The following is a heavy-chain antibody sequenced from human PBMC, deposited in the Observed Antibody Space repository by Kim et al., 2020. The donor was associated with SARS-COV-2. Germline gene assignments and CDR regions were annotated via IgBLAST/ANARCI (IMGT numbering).Heavy chain of an antibody. Sequence: ADSVKGRFIISRDNSKTTLYLQMNSLRADDTAVYFCARARVPAAISYYMDVWGKGTTVTVS. D-gene: IGHD2-2*01. J-gene: IGHJ6*03. V-gene: IGHV3-30*07. CDR3: ARARVPAAISYYMDV.